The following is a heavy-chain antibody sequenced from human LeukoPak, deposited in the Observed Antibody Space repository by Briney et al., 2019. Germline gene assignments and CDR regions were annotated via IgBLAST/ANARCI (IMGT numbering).Heavy chain of an antibody. CDR3: ARGRIVAVNPLYYYYGMDV. J-gene: IGHJ6*02. CDR2: INHSGST. D-gene: IGHD3-22*01. CDR1: GGSFSGYY. V-gene: IGHV4-34*01. Sequence: TSETLSLTCAVYGGSFSGYYWSWIRQPPGKGLEWIGEINHSGSTNYNPSLKSRLTISVDTSNNQFSLKLSSVTAAETAVYYCARGRIVAVNPLYYYYGMDVWGQGTTVTVSS.